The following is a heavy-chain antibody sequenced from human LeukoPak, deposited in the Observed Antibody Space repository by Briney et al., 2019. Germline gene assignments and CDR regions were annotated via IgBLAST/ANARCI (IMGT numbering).Heavy chain of an antibody. D-gene: IGHD2-15*01. V-gene: IGHV1-18*01. CDR3: ARDILGYCSGGSCSSFDY. CDR2: INAYNGNT. J-gene: IGHJ4*02. CDR1: GYTFTSYG. Sequence: ASVKVSCKASGYTFTSYGVSWVRQAPGQGLEWMGWINAYNGNTNYAQKLQGRVTMTTDTSTSTAYMELRSLRSDDTAVYYCARDILGYCSGGSCSSFDYWGQGTLVTVSS.